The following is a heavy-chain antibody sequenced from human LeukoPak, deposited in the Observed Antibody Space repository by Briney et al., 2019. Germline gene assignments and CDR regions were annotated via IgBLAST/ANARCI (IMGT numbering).Heavy chain of an antibody. CDR1: GFTFSGYA. J-gene: IGHJ4*02. D-gene: IGHD6-13*01. CDR3: AKSHASIWNVFDY. V-gene: IGHV3-23*01. Sequence: GGSLRLSCAASGFTFSGYAMSWVRLAPGEGLEWVSAITAGGDSTYYAESVKGRFTISRDNLKNMVFLQMSTLRAEDTAIYYCAKSHASIWNVFDYWGQGTLVTVSS. CDR2: ITAGGDST.